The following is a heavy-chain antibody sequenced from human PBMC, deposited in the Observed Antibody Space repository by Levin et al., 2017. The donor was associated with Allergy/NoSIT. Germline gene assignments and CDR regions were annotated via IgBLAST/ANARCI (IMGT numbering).Heavy chain of an antibody. Sequence: GGSLRLSCAASGFTFSSYAMHWVRQAPGKGLEWVAVISYDGSNKYYADSVKGRFTISRDNSKNTLYLQMNSLRAEDTAVYYCARAIKIVVVITYLGYWGQGTLVTVSS. J-gene: IGHJ4*02. V-gene: IGHV3-30-3*01. CDR2: ISYDGSNK. D-gene: IGHD3-22*01. CDR3: ARAIKIVVVITYLGY. CDR1: GFTFSSYA.